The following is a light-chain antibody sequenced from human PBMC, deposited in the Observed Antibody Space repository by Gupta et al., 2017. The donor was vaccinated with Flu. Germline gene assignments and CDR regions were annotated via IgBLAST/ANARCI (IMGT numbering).Light chain of an antibody. CDR2: HVM. J-gene: IGLJ3*02. Sequence: GIGSSNYVSCYQQLPGKAPRLFLFHVMYRPSGISDRFSGSKYTDRASLTISGLRTDDEGDYYCASYQFSLCLMCGGGTTVTVL. CDR3: ASYQFSLCLM. CDR1: GIGSSNY. V-gene: IGLV2-14*03.